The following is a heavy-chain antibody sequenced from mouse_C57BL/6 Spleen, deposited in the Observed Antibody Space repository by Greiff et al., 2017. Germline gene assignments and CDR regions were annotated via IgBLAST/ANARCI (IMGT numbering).Heavy chain of an antibody. CDR1: GYTFTDYY. CDR3: ARGGDWEGFAY. D-gene: IGHD4-1*01. V-gene: IGHV1-26*01. CDR2: INPNNGGT. Sequence: VQLQQSGPELVKPGASVKISCKASGYTFTDYYMNWVKQSHGKSLEWIGDINPNNGGTSYNQKFKGKATLTVDKSSSTAYMELRSLTSEDSAVYYCARGGDWEGFAYWGQGTLVTVSA. J-gene: IGHJ3*01.